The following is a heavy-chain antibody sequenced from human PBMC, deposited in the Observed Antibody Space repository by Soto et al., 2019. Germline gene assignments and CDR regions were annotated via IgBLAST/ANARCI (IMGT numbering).Heavy chain of an antibody. Sequence: QLQLQESGPGLVKPSETLSLTCTVSGGSISSSSYYWGWIRQPPGKGLEWIGSIYYSGSTYYNTSLKSRVTLSVDTSKNQFSLELSSVTAADTAVYYCATTGLGGVTDWGQGTLVTVSS. V-gene: IGHV4-39*01. CDR2: IYYSGST. J-gene: IGHJ4*02. CDR3: ATTGLGGVTD. CDR1: GGSISSSSYY. D-gene: IGHD3-16*01.